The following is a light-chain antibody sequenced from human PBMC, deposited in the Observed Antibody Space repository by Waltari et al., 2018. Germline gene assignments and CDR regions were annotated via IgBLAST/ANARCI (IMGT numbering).Light chain of an antibody. CDR3: QHYNNYRYT. CDR2: EAS. J-gene: IGKJ2*01. Sequence: DIQMTQSPSTLAAAVGDRVTITCRARQSISRWLAWYQQKPGKAPKLLISEASTLKSGVPSRFSGSGSGTEFILTITSLQRDDFATYFCQHYNNYRYTFGQGTKLEI. V-gene: IGKV1-5*03. CDR1: QSISRW.